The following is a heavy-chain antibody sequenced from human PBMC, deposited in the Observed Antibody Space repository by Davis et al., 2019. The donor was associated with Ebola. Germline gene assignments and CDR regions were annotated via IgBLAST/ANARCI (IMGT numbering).Heavy chain of an antibody. CDR3: ARGWSGSYYYYGMDV. D-gene: IGHD1-26*01. J-gene: IGHJ6*02. Sequence: ASVKVSCKASGYTFTSYGISWVRQAPGQGLEWMGWISAYNGNTNYAQKLQGRVTMTTDTSTSTAYMELRSLRPDDTAVYYCARGWSGSYYYYGMDVWGQGTTVTVSS. V-gene: IGHV1-18*01. CDR1: GYTFTSYG. CDR2: ISAYNGNT.